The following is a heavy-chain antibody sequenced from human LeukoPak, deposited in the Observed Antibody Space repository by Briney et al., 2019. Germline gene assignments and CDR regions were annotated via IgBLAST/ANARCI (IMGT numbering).Heavy chain of an antibody. CDR2: ITPSGDST. Sequence: GASVKVSCKASGYTCTGYYMHWVRQAPGQGLEWMGIITPSGDSTSYAQNFQGRVSMTRDTSTSTVYMELSSLRSEDTAVYYCARMAAAKDYFDYWGQGTLVTVSS. J-gene: IGHJ4*02. CDR3: ARMAAAKDYFDY. V-gene: IGHV1-46*01. D-gene: IGHD6-13*01. CDR1: GYTCTGYY.